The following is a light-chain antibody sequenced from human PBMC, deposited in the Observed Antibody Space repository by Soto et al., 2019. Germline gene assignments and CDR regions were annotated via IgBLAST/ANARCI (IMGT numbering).Light chain of an antibody. CDR3: QQYDTWPPA. V-gene: IGKV3-15*01. Sequence: EVLMTQSPATLSVSPGERATLSCRASQSVSSNLAWYQQKPGQAPRLLIYGASTRAPGIPDRFSGSGSGTVFTLTISSLQSEDLAVFFCQQYDTWPPAFGQGTKVEIK. J-gene: IGKJ2*01. CDR2: GAS. CDR1: QSVSSN.